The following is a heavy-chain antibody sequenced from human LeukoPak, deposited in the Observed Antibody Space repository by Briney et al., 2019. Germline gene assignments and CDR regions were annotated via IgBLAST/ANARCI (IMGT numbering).Heavy chain of an antibody. CDR3: AKDSSGWYYFDY. D-gene: IGHD6-19*01. J-gene: IGHJ4*02. V-gene: IGHV3-23*01. CDR1: GFTFSNYA. CDR2: IRGSGDTI. Sequence: GGSLRLSCAASGFTFSNYALRWVRQAPGKGLEWVSGIRGSGDTIYYADSVQGRFTISRDNSKNTLYLQMNSLRAEDTAVYYCAKDSSGWYYFDYWGQGTLVTVSS.